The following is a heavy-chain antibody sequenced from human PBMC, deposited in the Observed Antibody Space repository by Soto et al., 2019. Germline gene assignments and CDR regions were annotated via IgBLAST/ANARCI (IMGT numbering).Heavy chain of an antibody. D-gene: IGHD3-3*01. CDR2: VSAYNGNT. Sequence: QVQLVQSGAEVKKPGASVKVSCMASGYTFTRYYINWVRQAPGQGLEWMGWVSAYNGNTHYEQKLQGRVTLTTDTATSTAHMELGSLRSEDTAVYLRGGGGGGDVLSAYWGQGTLVTVSS. V-gene: IGHV1-18*01. CDR1: GYTFTRYY. CDR3: GGGGGGDVLSAY. J-gene: IGHJ4*02.